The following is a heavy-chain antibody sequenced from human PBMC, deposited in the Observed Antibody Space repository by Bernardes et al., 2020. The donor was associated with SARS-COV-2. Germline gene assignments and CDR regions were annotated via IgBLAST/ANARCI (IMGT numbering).Heavy chain of an antibody. V-gene: IGHV1-18*04. D-gene: IGHD3-9*01. CDR2: ISTYTGNP. CDR3: VRDPGYILTSYYFVD. CDR1: GYTFTNYA. J-gene: IGHJ4*02. Sequence: ASVKVSCKASGYTFTNYAISWVRQAPGQGLEWMGWISTYTGNPTSAQKFPGRVTMTTEASTSTAYLQLRSLTSDDTAVYYCVRDPGYILTSYYFVDWGQGNLVNGSS.